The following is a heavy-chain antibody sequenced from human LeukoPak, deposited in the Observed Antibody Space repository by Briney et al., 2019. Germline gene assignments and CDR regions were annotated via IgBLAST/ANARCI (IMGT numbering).Heavy chain of an antibody. D-gene: IGHD2-15*01. CDR3: ARVVIVVEEGKVGDNWFDP. Sequence: KPSETLSLTCTVSGYSISSGYYWSWIRQPPGKGLEWIGEINHSGSTNYNPSLKSRVTISVDTSKNQFSLKLTSVIAADTAVYYCARVVIVVEEGKVGDNWFDPWGQGTLVTVSS. CDR2: INHSGST. CDR1: GYSISSGYY. V-gene: IGHV4-38-2*02. J-gene: IGHJ5*02.